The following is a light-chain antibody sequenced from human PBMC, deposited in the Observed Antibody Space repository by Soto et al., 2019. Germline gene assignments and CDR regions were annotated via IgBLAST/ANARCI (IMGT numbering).Light chain of an antibody. CDR3: GTWDSSLSPVV. Sequence: QSVLTQPPSVSAAPGQKVTISCSGSSSNIGSNFGSWYQQLPGTAPKLLIYDNDKRPSGIPDRFSGSKSGTSATLGITGLQTGDEADYYCGTWDSSLSPVVFGGGTKVTVL. CDR2: DND. V-gene: IGLV1-51*01. J-gene: IGLJ2*01. CDR1: SSNIGSNF.